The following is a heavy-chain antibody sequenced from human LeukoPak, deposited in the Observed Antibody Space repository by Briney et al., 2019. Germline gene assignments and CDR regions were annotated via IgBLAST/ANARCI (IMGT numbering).Heavy chain of an antibody. CDR3: ARGSVQSYYFDY. J-gene: IGHJ4*02. CDR2: INHSGST. CDR1: GGSFSGYY. V-gene: IGHV4-34*09. Sequence: SETLSLTCAVYGGSFSGYYWSWIRQPPGKGLEWIGEINHSGSTNYNPSLKSRVTISVDTSKNQFSLKLSSVTAADTAVYYCARGSVQSYYFDYWGQGTLATVSS.